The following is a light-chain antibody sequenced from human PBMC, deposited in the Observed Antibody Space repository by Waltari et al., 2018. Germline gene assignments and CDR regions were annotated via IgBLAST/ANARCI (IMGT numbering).Light chain of an antibody. V-gene: IGKV3-11*01. Sequence: IVLTQSPATLSLSPGERATLSCRASQGVSRYLAWYQQKPGQAPRLLIYDASNRATGIPARFSGSGSGTDFTLTISSLEPEDFAVYYCQQRSNWPGKTCGGGTKVEIK. CDR1: QGVSRY. CDR3: QQRSNWPGKT. J-gene: IGKJ4*01. CDR2: DAS.